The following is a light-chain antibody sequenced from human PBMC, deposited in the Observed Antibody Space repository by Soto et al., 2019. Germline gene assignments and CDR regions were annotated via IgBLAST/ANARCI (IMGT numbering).Light chain of an antibody. CDR2: AAS. Sequence: DIQVTQSPSSLSASLGNRVTITCRASQGISTYLNWYQQKPGKAPKLLIYAASSLQSGVPSRFSGSGSETDFTLTISSLQPEDFATYSCQQSYSTTWTFGQGTKVDIK. V-gene: IGKV1-39*01. CDR3: QQSYSTTWT. J-gene: IGKJ1*01. CDR1: QGISTY.